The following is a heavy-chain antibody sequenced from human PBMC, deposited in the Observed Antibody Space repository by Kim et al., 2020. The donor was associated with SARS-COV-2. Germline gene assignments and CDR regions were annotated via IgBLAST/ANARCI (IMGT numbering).Heavy chain of an antibody. CDR3: AGHLKTVTTFAFDI. V-gene: IGHV4-59*08. D-gene: IGHD4-17*01. Sequence: PSLESRVPLALDTSKKQFSLKLSSVTAADTAVYYCAGHLKTVTTFAFDIWGQGTMVTVSS. J-gene: IGHJ3*02.